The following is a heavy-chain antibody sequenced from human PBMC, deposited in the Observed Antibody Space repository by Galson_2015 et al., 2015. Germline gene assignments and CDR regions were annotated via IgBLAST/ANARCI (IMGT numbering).Heavy chain of an antibody. Sequence: PALVKPTQPLTLTCTFSGFSLRTSGVGVGWIRQPPGKALEWLALIYWDDDKRYSPSLKSRLTITKDTSKNQVVLTMTNMDPVDTATYYCAHSSGSSSPLDYWGQGTLVTVSS. CDR1: GFSLRTSGVG. CDR3: AHSSGSSSPLDY. V-gene: IGHV2-5*02. D-gene: IGHD6-6*01. J-gene: IGHJ4*02. CDR2: IYWDDDK.